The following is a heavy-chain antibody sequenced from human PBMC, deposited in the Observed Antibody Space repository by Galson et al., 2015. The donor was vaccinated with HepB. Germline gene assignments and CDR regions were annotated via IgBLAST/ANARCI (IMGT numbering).Heavy chain of an antibody. V-gene: IGHV3-23*01. D-gene: IGHD6-19*01. Sequence: SLRLSCAVSGFTFNSYAMSWVRQAPGKGLEWVSAISGIGGNTYYADSVKGRFTISRDNSKNTLFMQMNSLRAEDTAVYYCAKQSASGCYQPSDSWGQGTLVTVSS. CDR1: GFTFNSYA. J-gene: IGHJ4*02. CDR3: AKQSASGCYQPSDS. CDR2: ISGIGGNT.